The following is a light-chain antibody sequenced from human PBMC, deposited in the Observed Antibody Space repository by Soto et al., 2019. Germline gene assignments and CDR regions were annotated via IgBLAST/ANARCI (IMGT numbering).Light chain of an antibody. CDR2: DAS. Sequence: DIQLTQYPSFLSASVGDRVTITCRASQGIRSYLAWYQQKPGKAPKLLIYDASTLQSGVPSRFSGSGSGTEFTLTISSPQPEDFATYCCQQLNSYPLTHGPGTKGDIK. V-gene: IGKV1-9*01. CDR1: QGIRSY. J-gene: IGKJ3*01. CDR3: QQLNSYPLT.